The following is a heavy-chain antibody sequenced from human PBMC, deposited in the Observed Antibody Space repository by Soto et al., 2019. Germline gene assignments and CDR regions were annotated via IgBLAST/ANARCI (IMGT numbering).Heavy chain of an antibody. CDR3: ARRHSSGWYNYYYGMDV. CDR1: GYTFTSYA. J-gene: IGHJ6*02. D-gene: IGHD6-19*01. CDR2: INAGNGNT. V-gene: IGHV1-3*01. Sequence: ASVKVSCKASGYTFTSYAMHWVRQAPGQRLEWMGWINAGNGNTKYSQKFQGRVTITRDTSASTAYMELSSLRSEDTAVYYCARRHSSGWYNYYYGMDVWGQGTTVTVSS.